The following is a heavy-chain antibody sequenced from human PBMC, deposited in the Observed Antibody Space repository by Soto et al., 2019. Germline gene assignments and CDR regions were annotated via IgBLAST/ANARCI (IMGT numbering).Heavy chain of an antibody. J-gene: IGHJ4*02. Sequence: QVQLVESEGGVVQPGRSLRLSCAASGFTFSTYGMHWVRQAPGKGLEWVTVISYDGHVAYYADSVKGRFTSSRDNSKNTLYLQMNRLSTEDTAVYYCAKEGPITNWYFDYWGQGTRVTVSS. D-gene: IGHD1-1*01. CDR3: AKEGPITNWYFDY. CDR1: GFTFSTYG. CDR2: ISYDGHVA. V-gene: IGHV3-30*18.